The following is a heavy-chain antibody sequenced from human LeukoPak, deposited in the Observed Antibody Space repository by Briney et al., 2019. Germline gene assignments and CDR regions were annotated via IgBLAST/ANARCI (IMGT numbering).Heavy chain of an antibody. CDR1: DGSISSSSHY. Sequence: PSETLSLTCIVSDGSISSSSHYWGWIRQPPGRGLEWIGSIFYSGSTYYNPSLKSRVTISVDTSKNQFSLKLSSVTAADTAVYYCARGPILRYFDWLPDYWGQGTLVTVSS. V-gene: IGHV4-39*07. CDR3: ARGPILRYFDWLPDY. D-gene: IGHD3-9*01. CDR2: IFYSGST. J-gene: IGHJ4*02.